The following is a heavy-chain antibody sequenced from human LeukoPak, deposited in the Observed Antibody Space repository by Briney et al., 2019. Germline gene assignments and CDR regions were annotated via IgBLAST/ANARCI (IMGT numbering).Heavy chain of an antibody. J-gene: IGHJ4*01. CDR2: ISGGADIT. CDR3: AKAQNNGGDFDY. D-gene: IGHD4-23*01. Sequence: GGSLRLSCAASGFTFSSHAMSWVPQAPGKGLEWVSAISGGADITYYADSVKGRFTISRDNSKNTLYLQMNSLRAEDTAVYYCAKAQNNGGDFDYWGQGILVTVAS. V-gene: IGHV3-23*01. CDR1: GFTFSSHA.